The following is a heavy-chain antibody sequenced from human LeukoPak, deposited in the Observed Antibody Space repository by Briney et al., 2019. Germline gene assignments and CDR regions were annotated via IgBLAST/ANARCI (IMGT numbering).Heavy chain of an antibody. D-gene: IGHD3-22*01. CDR2: ISAYNGNT. J-gene: IGHJ4*02. CDR3: ARDGDYYDSSGYCDY. CDR1: GYTFTSYG. V-gene: IGHV1-18*01. Sequence: ASVKVSCKASGYTFTSYGIGWVRQAPGQGLEWMGWISAYNGNTNYAQKLQGRVTMTTDTSTSTAYMELRSLRSDDTAVYYCARDGDYYDSSGYCDYWGQGTLVTVSS.